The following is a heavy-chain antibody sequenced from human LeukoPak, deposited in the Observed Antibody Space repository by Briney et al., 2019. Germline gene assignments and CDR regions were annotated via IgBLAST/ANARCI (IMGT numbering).Heavy chain of an antibody. V-gene: IGHV4-61*01. CDR1: GGSVSSGSYY. D-gene: IGHD2-15*01. CDR2: IYYSGST. J-gene: IGHJ4*02. CDR3: ARVIVVVVAAQGYFDY. Sequence: SETLSLTCTVSGGSVSSGSYYWSWIRQPPGKGLEWIGYIYYSGSTNYNPSLQSRVIISVDTSKNQFSLKLSSVTAADTAVYYCARVIVVVVAAQGYFDYWGQGTLVTVSS.